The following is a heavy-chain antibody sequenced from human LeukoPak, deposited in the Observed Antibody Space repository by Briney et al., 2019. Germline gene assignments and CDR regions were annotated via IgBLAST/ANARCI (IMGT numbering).Heavy chain of an antibody. J-gene: IGHJ6*02. D-gene: IGHD2-2*01. CDR2: ISGSGGST. CDR3: AKDGTYCSSTSCPGAYYYYGMDV. V-gene: IGHV3-23*01. Sequence: GGSPRLSCAASGFTFSSYAMSWVRQAPGKGLEWVSAISGSGGSTYYADSVKGRFTISRDNSKNTLYLQMNSLRAEDTAVYYCAKDGTYCSSTSCPGAYYYYGMDVWGQGTTVTVS. CDR1: GFTFSSYA.